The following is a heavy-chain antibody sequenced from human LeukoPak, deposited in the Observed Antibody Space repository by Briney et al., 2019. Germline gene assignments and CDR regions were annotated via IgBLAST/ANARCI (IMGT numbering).Heavy chain of an antibody. Sequence: GGSLRLSCAASGFTFSSYGMHWVRQAPGKGLEWVAVISYDGSNKYYADSVKGRFTISRDNSKNTLYLQMNSLRAEDTAVYYCAKGLGYCSGGSCSAFDYWGQGTLVTVSS. CDR3: AKGLGYCSGGSCSAFDY. CDR2: ISYDGSNK. CDR1: GFTFSSYG. D-gene: IGHD2-15*01. J-gene: IGHJ4*02. V-gene: IGHV3-30*18.